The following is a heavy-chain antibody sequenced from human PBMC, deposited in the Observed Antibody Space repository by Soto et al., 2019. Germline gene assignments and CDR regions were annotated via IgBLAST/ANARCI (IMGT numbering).Heavy chain of an antibody. CDR1: CDSVARNVGA. V-gene: IGHV6-1*01. CDR2: TYYRSKWYN. Sequence: SQTLSLTXGSSCDSVARNVGAWNWIKQSPSRGLEWLGRTYYRSKWYNDYAVSVKSRITINPDTSKNQFSLQLNSVTPEDTAVYYCAREDNWNLGPVDWGQGTTVTFSS. J-gene: IGHJ6*02. D-gene: IGHD1-7*01. CDR3: AREDNWNLGPVD.